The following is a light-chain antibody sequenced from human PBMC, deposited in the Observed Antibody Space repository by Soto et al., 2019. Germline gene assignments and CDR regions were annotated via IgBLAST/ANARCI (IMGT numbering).Light chain of an antibody. Sequence: EIVLTQSPGTLSLSPGERATLSCRASQSVSYYLAWYQQKPGQAPRLLIYGASTRAAGISDRFRGSGSGTEFTLTISSLRSEDSAIYYCQQYFEGPPMTFGQGTKVDI. CDR3: QQYFEGPPMT. J-gene: IGKJ1*01. V-gene: IGKV3-15*01. CDR2: GAS. CDR1: QSVSYY.